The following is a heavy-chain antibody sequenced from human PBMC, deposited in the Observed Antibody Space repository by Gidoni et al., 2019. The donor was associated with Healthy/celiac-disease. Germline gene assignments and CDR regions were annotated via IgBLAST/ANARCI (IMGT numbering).Heavy chain of an antibody. CDR2: ISYDGSNQ. Sequence: QVQLVESGGGVVQPGRSLRPSCAASGLSFSSYAMHGVRQAPGKGLEWVAVISYDGSNQYYADSVKGRFTISRDNSKNTLYLQMNSLRAEDTAVYYCARNEGLGPNSYGPEFDYWGQGTLVTVSS. J-gene: IGHJ4*02. V-gene: IGHV3-30-3*01. CDR1: GLSFSSYA. CDR3: ARNEGLGPNSYGPEFDY. D-gene: IGHD5-18*01.